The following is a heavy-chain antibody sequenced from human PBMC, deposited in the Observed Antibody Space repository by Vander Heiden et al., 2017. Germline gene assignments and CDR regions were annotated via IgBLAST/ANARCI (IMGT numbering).Heavy chain of an antibody. Sequence: QVQLVQSGAEVKKPGSSVKVSCKASGGTLSSYAISWVRQAPGQGLEWMGGIIPIFGTANYAQKFQGRVTITADESTSTAYMELSSLRSEDTAVYYCARVVTGGLQIDYFDYWGQGTLVTVSS. CDR3: ARVVTGGLQIDYFDY. V-gene: IGHV1-69*01. CDR1: GGTLSSYA. CDR2: IIPIFGTA. J-gene: IGHJ4*02. D-gene: IGHD5-18*01.